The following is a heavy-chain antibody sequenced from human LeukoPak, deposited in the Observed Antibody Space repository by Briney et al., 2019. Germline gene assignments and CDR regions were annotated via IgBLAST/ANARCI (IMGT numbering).Heavy chain of an antibody. J-gene: IGHJ4*02. CDR3: ARDTAMANFDY. D-gene: IGHD5-18*01. CDR1: GFTFSSYG. V-gene: IGHV3-33*01. CDR2: IWYDGSNK. Sequence: GRSLRLSCAASGFTFSSYGVHWVRQAPGKGLEWVAVIWYDGSNKYYADSVKGRFTISRDNSKNTLYLQMNSLRAEDTAVYYCARDTAMANFDYWGQGTLVTVSS.